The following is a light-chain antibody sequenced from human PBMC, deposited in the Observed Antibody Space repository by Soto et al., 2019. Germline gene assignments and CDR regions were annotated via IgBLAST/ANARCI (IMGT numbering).Light chain of an antibody. CDR1: QSVSSN. CDR2: DAS. J-gene: IGKJ5*01. CDR3: QQYHNWPIT. V-gene: IGKV3-15*01. Sequence: IRRPPHPTPLSSAAGQRAPLCCRASQSVSSNLAWHQQKPGQAPRILMYDASTRATGISARFSGSGSGTEFTLTISSLQSEDFAVYYCQQYHNWPITFGQATRLEIK.